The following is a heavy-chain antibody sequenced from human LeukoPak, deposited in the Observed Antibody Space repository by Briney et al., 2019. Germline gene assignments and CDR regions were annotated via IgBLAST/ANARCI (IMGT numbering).Heavy chain of an antibody. CDR3: ARGPTRVYYYDSSGSAEYFQH. J-gene: IGHJ1*01. D-gene: IGHD3-22*01. CDR1: GYTFSSYG. Sequence: ASVKVSCKASGYTFSSYGITWVRQVPGQGLEWMGWISTYNGNTNYAQKLQGRVTMTTDTSTSTTYMELRSLRSDDTAVYYCARGPTRVYYYDSSGSAEYFQHWGQGTLVTVSS. V-gene: IGHV1-18*01. CDR2: ISTYNGNT.